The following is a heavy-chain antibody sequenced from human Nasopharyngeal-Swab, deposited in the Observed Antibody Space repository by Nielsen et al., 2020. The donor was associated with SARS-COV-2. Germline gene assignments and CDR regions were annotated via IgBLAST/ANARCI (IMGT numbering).Heavy chain of an antibody. CDR3: ARFDSSGYPDAFDI. J-gene: IGHJ3*02. V-gene: IGHV4-30-2*01. Sequence: SETLSLTCAVSGGPISSGGYSWSWIRQPPGKGLEWIGYIYHSGSTYYNPSLKSRVTISVDRSKNQFSLKLSSVTAADTAVYYCARFDSSGYPDAFDIWGQGTMVTVSS. D-gene: IGHD3-22*01. CDR2: IYHSGST. CDR1: GGPISSGGYS.